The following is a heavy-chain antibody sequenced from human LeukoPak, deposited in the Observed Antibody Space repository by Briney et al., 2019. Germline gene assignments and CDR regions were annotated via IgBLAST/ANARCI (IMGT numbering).Heavy chain of an antibody. J-gene: IGHJ4*02. CDR3: ARVSTIDCSSTSCYDFAFDY. V-gene: IGHV1-3*01. CDR2: INAGNGNT. D-gene: IGHD2-2*01. Sequence: ASVKVSCKASGYTFTSYAMHWARRAPGQRLEWMGWINAGNGNTKYSQKFQGRVAITRDTSASTAYMELSSLRSEDTAVYYCARVSTIDCSSTSCYDFAFDYWGQGTLVTVSS. CDR1: GYTFTSYA.